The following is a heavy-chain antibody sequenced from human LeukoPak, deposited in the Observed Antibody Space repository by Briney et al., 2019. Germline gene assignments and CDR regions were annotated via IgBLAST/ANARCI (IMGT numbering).Heavy chain of an antibody. D-gene: IGHD6-13*01. Sequence: SETLSLTCAVYGGSFSGYYWSWIRQPPGKGLEWIGETNHSGSTNYNPSLKSRVTISVDTSKNQFSLRLSSVTAADTAVYYCASTAVSSSWYGHYYYYMDVWGKGTTVTVSS. CDR3: ASTAVSSSWYGHYYYYMDV. CDR1: GGSFSGYY. J-gene: IGHJ6*03. V-gene: IGHV4-34*01. CDR2: TNHSGST.